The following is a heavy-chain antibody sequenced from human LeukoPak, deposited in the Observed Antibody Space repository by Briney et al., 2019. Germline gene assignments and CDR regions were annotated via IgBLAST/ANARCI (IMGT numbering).Heavy chain of an antibody. J-gene: IGHJ4*02. CDR3: ARDISALEGYFAY. CDR1: GFTFDDYA. Sequence: PGGSLRLSCAASGFTFDDYAMHWVRQVPGKGLEWVSGISRNSNNIVYADSVKGRFTISRDNAKNSLYLQMNSLRAEDTALYYCARDISALEGYFAYWGQGTLVTVSS. V-gene: IGHV3-9*01. CDR2: ISRNSNNI.